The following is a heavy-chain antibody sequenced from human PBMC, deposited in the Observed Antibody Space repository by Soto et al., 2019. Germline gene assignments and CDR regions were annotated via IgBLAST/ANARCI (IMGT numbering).Heavy chain of an antibody. CDR3: ARVYYDFWSGYYTNWFDP. Sequence: PSETLSLTCTVSGGSISSYYWSWIRQPPGKGLEWIGYIYYSGSTNYNPSLKSRVTISVDTSKNQFPLKLSSVTAADTAVYYCARVYYDFWSGYYTNWFDPWGQGTLVTVSS. V-gene: IGHV4-59*01. D-gene: IGHD3-3*01. J-gene: IGHJ5*02. CDR2: IYYSGST. CDR1: GGSISSYY.